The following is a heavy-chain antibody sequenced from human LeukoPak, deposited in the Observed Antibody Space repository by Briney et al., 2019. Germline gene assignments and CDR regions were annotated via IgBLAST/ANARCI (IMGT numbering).Heavy chain of an antibody. CDR3: VRALTSSSPY. CDR1: GLTFRNYG. V-gene: IGHV3-7*03. D-gene: IGHD6-6*01. CDR2: MREDGGQE. Sequence: GASLRLSCVGFGLTFRNYGMNWVRQAPGTGLEWVAGMREDGGQEYYVDSVRGRFTISRDSAKNSLYLQMNSLRVEDTAVYYCVRALTSSSPYWGQGTLVTVSA. J-gene: IGHJ4*02.